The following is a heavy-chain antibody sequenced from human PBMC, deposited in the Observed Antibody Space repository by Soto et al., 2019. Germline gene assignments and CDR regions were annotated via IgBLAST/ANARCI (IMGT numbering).Heavy chain of an antibody. CDR3: ARDQVDYSFWSAYLADAFDI. D-gene: IGHD3-3*01. J-gene: IGHJ3*02. V-gene: IGHV1-3*01. CDR2: INAGNGIT. Sequence: ASVKVSCKASGYTFTNYAIHWVRQVPGQRLEWMGWINAGNGITEYSQKFQGRVTITRDTSARTAYMELRSLRSEDTAVYYCARDQVDYSFWSAYLADAFDIWGQGTMVTVSS. CDR1: GYTFTNYA.